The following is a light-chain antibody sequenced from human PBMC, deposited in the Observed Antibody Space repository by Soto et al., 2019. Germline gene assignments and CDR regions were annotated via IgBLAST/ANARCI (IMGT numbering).Light chain of an antibody. Sequence: EIVLTQSPATLSLSPGEGATLSCRASQSVYNNYLAWYQQRPGQAPRLLISGASSRATGIPDRFSGSGSGTDFTLTISRLEXXXXXXXYCQRYGSSPPHTFGQGTKLEIK. CDR2: GAS. J-gene: IGKJ2*01. V-gene: IGKV3-20*01. CDR1: QSVYNNY. CDR3: QRYGSSPPHT.